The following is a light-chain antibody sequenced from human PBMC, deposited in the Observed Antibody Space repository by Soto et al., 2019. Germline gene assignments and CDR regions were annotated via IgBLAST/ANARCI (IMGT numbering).Light chain of an antibody. V-gene: IGLV2-14*03. CDR2: DVT. CDR3: NSYTSSTIV. J-gene: IGLJ2*01. CDR1: SSDVRTYKY. Sequence: QSALTQPASVSGSPGQSITISCTGTSSDVRTYKYVSWYQHRPGEAPKLIIYDVTSRPSGVSNRFSGSKSGNTASLTISGLQSEDEAYYYCNSYTSSTIVFGGGTKLTVL.